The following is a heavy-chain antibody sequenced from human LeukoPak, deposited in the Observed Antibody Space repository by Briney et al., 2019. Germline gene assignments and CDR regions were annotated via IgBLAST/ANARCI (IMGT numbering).Heavy chain of an antibody. J-gene: IGHJ3*02. CDR1: GFTFSSYG. V-gene: IGHV3-30*03. CDR3: ARDQVWAFDI. Sequence: GGSLRLSCAASGFTFSSYGMHWVRQAPGKGLEWVAVISYDGSNKYYADSVKGRFTISRDNSKNTLYLQMNSLRAEDTAVYYCARDQVWAFDIWGQGTMVTVSS. CDR2: ISYDGSNK. D-gene: IGHD2-21*01.